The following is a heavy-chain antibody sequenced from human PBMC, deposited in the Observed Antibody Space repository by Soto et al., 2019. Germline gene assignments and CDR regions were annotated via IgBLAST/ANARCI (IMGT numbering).Heavy chain of an antibody. Sequence: SVKVSCKASGGTFSSYAISWVRQAPGQGLEWMGGIIPIFGTANYAQKFQGRVTITADESTSTAYMELSSLRSEDTAVYYCARHYYDSSGYYAFDCWGQGTLVTVSS. J-gene: IGHJ4*02. CDR3: ARHYYDSSGYYAFDC. CDR2: IIPIFGTA. D-gene: IGHD3-22*01. CDR1: GGTFSSYA. V-gene: IGHV1-69*13.